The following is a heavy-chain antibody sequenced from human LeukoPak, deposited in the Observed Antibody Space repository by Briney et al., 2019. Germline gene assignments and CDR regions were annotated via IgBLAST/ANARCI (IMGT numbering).Heavy chain of an antibody. J-gene: IGHJ4*02. CDR3: ARGVYIAAAQYGY. Sequence: SETLSLTCTVSGGSISNYYWIWIRQPPGKGLEWIGYIYYSGTTNYNPSLKSRVTISVDTSKNQFSLKLNSVTAADTAVYYCARGVYIAAAQYGYWGQGTLVTVSS. CDR1: GGSISNYY. D-gene: IGHD6-13*01. CDR2: IYYSGTT. V-gene: IGHV4-59*01.